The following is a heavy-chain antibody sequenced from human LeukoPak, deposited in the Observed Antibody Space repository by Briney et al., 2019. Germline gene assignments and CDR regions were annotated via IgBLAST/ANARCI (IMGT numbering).Heavy chain of an antibody. V-gene: IGHV3-7*01. J-gene: IGHJ4*02. CDR1: GFTFSSYA. CDR2: IKQDGSEK. Sequence: GGSLRLSYAASGFTFSSYAMSWVRQAPGKGLEWVANIKQDGSEKYYVDSVKGRFTISRDNAKNSLYLQMNSLRAEDTAVYYCAREQVDYWGQGTLVTVSS. CDR3: AREQVDY.